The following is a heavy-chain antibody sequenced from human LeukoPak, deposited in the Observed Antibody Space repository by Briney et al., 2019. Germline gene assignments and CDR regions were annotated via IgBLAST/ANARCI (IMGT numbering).Heavy chain of an antibody. CDR1: GGTFRSYS. J-gene: IGHJ5*02. V-gene: IGHV1-69*13. CDR2: IIPIFGTA. CDR3: ARDVVVVAATGYNWFDP. Sequence: GASVKVSCKASGGTFRSYSINWGRQAPGQGLEWIGGIIPIFGTANYAQKFQGRVTITADESTSTAYMELSSLRSEDTAVYYCARDVVVVAATGYNWFDPWGQGTLVTVSS. D-gene: IGHD2-15*01.